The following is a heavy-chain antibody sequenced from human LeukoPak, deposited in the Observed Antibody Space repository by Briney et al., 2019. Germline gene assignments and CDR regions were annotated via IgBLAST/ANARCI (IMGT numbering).Heavy chain of an antibody. V-gene: IGHV3-23*01. Sequence: GGTLRLSCAASGFTFSSYAMSWVRQAPGKGLEWVSSISGTGGRTHYADSVKGRFTISRDNSKNTLYLQMNSLRAEDMAVYYCAKPAKTDYADYWGQGTLVTVSS. CDR2: ISGTGGRT. CDR1: GFTFSSYA. CDR3: AKPAKTDYADY. D-gene: IGHD1-14*01. J-gene: IGHJ4*02.